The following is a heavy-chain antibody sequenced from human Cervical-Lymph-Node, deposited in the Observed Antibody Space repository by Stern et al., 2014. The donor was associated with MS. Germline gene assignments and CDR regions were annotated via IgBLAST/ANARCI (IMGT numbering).Heavy chain of an antibody. Sequence: HEQLVESGGGVVQPGTSLRLSCVASGFTFSTYGMHWVRQTPGKGLEWVAVTLNDVSNKYYADSVKGRFTISRDNSKNTLSLQMNSLRAEDTGIYHCVRAGDGVGASLVDWGQGTLVTVFS. V-gene: IGHV3-33*04. J-gene: IGHJ1*01. D-gene: IGHD1-26*01. CDR2: TLNDVSNK. CDR1: GFTFSTYG. CDR3: VRAGDGVGASLVD.